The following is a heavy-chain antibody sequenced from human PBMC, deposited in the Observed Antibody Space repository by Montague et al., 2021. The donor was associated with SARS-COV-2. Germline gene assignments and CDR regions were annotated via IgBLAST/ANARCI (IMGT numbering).Heavy chain of an antibody. CDR3: ARGERGAWYNHYFDY. J-gene: IGHJ4*02. V-gene: IGHV4-59*13. Sequence: SETLSLTCTVSGGSISIYYWSWIRHPPGKGLEWIGYVYYSGSTNYNPSLKSRVTISVDTPKNQFSLKLMSVTAADTAVYYCARGERGAWYNHYFDYWGQGALVTVSS. D-gene: IGHD6-19*01. CDR1: GGSISIYY. CDR2: VYYSGST.